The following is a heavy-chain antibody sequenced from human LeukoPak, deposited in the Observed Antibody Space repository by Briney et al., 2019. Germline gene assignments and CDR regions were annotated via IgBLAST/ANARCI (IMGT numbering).Heavy chain of an antibody. CDR1: GFAFADYS. V-gene: IGHV3-43*02. CDR3: STWAFYHGLDV. Sequence: GGSLRLSCAASGFAFADYSMHWVRQIPGKGLECVAHIHADGGRTFYADSVKGRFTVSRDNGKNSLFLQMDSLTSDDTALYYCSTWAFYHGLDVWGQGATVIVSS. D-gene: IGHD2/OR15-2a*01. J-gene: IGHJ6*02. CDR2: IHADGGRT.